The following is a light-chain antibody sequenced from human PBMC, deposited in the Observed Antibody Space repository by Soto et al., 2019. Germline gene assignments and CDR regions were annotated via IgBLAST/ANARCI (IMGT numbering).Light chain of an antibody. CDR1: QSISSW. CDR2: DAS. V-gene: IGKV1-5*01. CDR3: LQYSSHSWT. J-gene: IGKJ1*01. Sequence: DIQMTHSPSTLSASVGDRVTITCRASQSISSWLAWYQQKPGKAPELLIFDASNLKSGVSSRFSGSGSGTEFTLTISRLQPDDVATYYCLQYSSHSWTFGQGTKVDIK.